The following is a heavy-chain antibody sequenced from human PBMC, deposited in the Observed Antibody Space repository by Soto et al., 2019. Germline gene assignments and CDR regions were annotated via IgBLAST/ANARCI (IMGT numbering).Heavy chain of an antibody. J-gene: IGHJ6*02. CDR3: AKSPDFYYYGMDV. Sequence: GGSLRLSCAASGFTFSAYAMTWVRQAPGKGLEWVSSISGGGLNTYYADSVKGRFTISRDNSKNTVSLQMNSLRADDTAVYYCAKSPDFYYYGMDVWGQGTTVTVSS. V-gene: IGHV3-23*01. CDR2: ISGGGLNT. CDR1: GFTFSAYA.